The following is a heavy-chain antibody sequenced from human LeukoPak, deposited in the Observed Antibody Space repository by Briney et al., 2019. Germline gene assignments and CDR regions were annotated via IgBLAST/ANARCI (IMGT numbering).Heavy chain of an antibody. J-gene: IGHJ4*02. CDR2: ISYDGSNK. CDR3: AREGYYGSGSPPSLYFDY. V-gene: IGHV3-30*03. Sequence: PGRPLRLSCAASGFTFSSYGMHWVRQAPGKGLEWVAVISYDGSNKYYADSVKGRFTISRDNSRSTLYLQMNSLRPEDTAIYYCAREGYYGSGSPPSLYFDYWGQGTLVTVSS. D-gene: IGHD3-10*01. CDR1: GFTFSSYG.